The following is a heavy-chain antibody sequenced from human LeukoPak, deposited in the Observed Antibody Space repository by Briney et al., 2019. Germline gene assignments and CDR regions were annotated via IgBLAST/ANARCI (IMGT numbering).Heavy chain of an antibody. V-gene: IGHV1-69*04. CDR2: VIPTLGLA. Sequence: SVEVSCKASGGTFSSYFISWVRQAPGQGLEWVGRVIPTLGLANYAQSFQGRVTITADKSTGTAYMELSSLRSEDTAVYYCAREYGGANCYGYYYWGRGTLVSVSS. J-gene: IGHJ4*02. CDR1: GGTFSSYF. CDR3: AREYGGANCYGYYY. D-gene: IGHD4-17*01.